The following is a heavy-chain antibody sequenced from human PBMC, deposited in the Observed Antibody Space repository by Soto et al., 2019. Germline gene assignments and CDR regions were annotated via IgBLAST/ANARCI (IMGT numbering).Heavy chain of an antibody. D-gene: IGHD3-3*01. CDR1: GYTFTSYG. CDR3: ARHHRGVRYDFWSGYYFYY. CDR2: TSAYNGNT. V-gene: IGHV1-18*04. Sequence: QVQLVQSGAEVKKPGASVKVSCKASGYTFTSYGISWVRQAPGQGLEWMGWTSAYNGNTNYAQKLQGRVTMTTDTSTSTAYMELRSRRSDDTAVYYCARHHRGVRYDFWSGYYFYYWGQGTMVTVSS. J-gene: IGHJ4*02.